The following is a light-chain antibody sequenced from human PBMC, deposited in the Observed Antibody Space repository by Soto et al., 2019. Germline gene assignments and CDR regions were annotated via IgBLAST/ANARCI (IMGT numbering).Light chain of an antibody. CDR3: QNFGCSPFT. J-gene: IGKJ3*01. CDR2: GAS. CDR1: ESISRHY. Sequence: EVVLMQSPDTLSLSPGERATLSCRASESISRHYIACYQHKPGQAPRLLIFGASTRATGIPDRFSGSWSGTDFTLTIRRLEPEDFVMYNRQNFGCSPFTCGPGPKVDIK. V-gene: IGKV3-20*01.